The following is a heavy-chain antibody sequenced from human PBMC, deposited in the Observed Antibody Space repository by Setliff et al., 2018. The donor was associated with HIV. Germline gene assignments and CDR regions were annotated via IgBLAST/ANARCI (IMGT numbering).Heavy chain of an antibody. CDR3: VKVPGSGIVRYFDY. V-gene: IGHV3-74*01. J-gene: IGHJ4*02. CDR2: ISYDGSDT. Sequence: GGSLRLSCAASGITFKTHWMHWVRQAPGKGLEWVSRISYDGSDTIYADSVKGRFVISREKSKSTLYLQMNSLRAEDTALYYCVKVPGSGIVRYFDYWGQGTLVTVSS. CDR1: GITFKTHW. D-gene: IGHD3-22*01.